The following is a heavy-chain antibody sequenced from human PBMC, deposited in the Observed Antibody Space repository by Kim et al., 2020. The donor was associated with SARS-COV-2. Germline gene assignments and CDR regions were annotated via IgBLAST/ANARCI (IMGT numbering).Heavy chain of an antibody. Sequence: GGSLRLSCAASGFTFSSYGMHWVRQAPGKGLEWVAVISYDGSNKYYADSVKGRFTISRDNSKNTLYLQMNSLRAEDTAVYYCAKGGYCSSTSCPRGGILPWRYWGQGTLVTVSS. J-gene: IGHJ4*02. V-gene: IGHV3-30*18. CDR3: AKGGYCSSTSCPRGGILPWRY. CDR1: GFTFSSYG. D-gene: IGHD2-2*03. CDR2: ISYDGSNK.